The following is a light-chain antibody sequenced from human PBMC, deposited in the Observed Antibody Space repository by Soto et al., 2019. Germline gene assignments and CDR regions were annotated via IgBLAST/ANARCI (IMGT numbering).Light chain of an antibody. CDR1: QSVTSSY. J-gene: IGKJ2*01. CDR2: GAS. CDR3: QQYGNSPPT. Sequence: EIVLTQSPGTLSLSPEERATLSCRASQSVTSSYLAWYQQKPGQAPRLLISGASSMASGVPDRFSGSGSGTDFTLTISRLEPEDFAVYSCQQYGNSPPTFGQGTKLEIK. V-gene: IGKV3-20*01.